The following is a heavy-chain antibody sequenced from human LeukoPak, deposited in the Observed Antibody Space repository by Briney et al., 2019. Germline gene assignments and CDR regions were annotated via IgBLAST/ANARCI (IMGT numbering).Heavy chain of an antibody. CDR3: ARLFSQVTGSYFDY. V-gene: IGHV4-39*01. D-gene: IGHD2-8*02. Sequence: SETLSLTCTVSGGSISSSNYYWAWIRQPPGKGLEWIGSIYYSGTTYYNPSLKSRVTISVDTSKNQFSLKLTSVTAADTAVFYCARLFSQVTGSYFDYWGHGTLVTVSS. CDR1: GGSISSSNYY. CDR2: IYYSGTT. J-gene: IGHJ4*01.